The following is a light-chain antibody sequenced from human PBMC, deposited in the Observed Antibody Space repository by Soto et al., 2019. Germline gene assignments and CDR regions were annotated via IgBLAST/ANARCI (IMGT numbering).Light chain of an antibody. CDR1: SGHNSYA. CDR2: VNSDGSH. CDR3: QTWSTDIRV. J-gene: IGLJ3*02. V-gene: IGLV4-69*01. Sequence: QLVLTQSPSASASLGASVKLTCTLSSGHNSYAIAWHQQQPEKGPRYLMKVNSDGSHSKGDGIPDRFSGSSSGAERYLTISSLPSEDEADSCCQTWSTDIRVFGGGTKVTVL.